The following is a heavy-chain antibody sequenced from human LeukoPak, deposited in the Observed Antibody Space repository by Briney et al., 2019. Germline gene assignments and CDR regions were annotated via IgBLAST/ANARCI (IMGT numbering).Heavy chain of an antibody. CDR2: IYCSGST. V-gene: IGHV4-59*01. CDR3: ARDRDGYNPGWFDP. J-gene: IGHJ5*02. Sequence: SETLSLTCTVSGGSISSYYWSWIRQPPGKGLEWIGYIYCSGSTNYNPSLKSRVAISVDTSKNQFSLKLSSVTAADTAVYYCARDRDGYNPGWFDPWGQGTLVTVSS. CDR1: GGSISSYY. D-gene: IGHD5-24*01.